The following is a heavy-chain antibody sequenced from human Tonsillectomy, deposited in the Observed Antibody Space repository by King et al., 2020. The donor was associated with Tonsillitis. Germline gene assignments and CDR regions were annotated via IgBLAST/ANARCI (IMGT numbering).Heavy chain of an antibody. D-gene: IGHD6-13*01. V-gene: IGHV4-30-2*01. J-gene: IGHJ4*02. CDR1: GGSINSGGYS. Sequence: LQLQESGAGLVKPSQTLSLTCAVSGGSINSGGYSWSWIRQPPGKGLEWIGYIHHTGNTYHNPSLKSRVSMSLDRSKNQFSLKMASVTAADTAVYYCASLYSSTWKYYFDYWGRGTQGTVSS. CDR2: IHHTGNT. CDR3: ASLYSSTWKYYFDY.